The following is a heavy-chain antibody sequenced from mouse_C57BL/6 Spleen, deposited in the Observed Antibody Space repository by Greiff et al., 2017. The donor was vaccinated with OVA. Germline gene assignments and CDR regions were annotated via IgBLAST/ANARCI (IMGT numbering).Heavy chain of an antibody. Sequence: QVQLQQPGAELVKPEASVKLSCKASGYTFTSYWMHWVKQRPGQGLEWIGMIHPNSGSTNYNEKFKSKATLTVDKSSSTAYMQLSSLTSEDSAVYYCATDSSGTRGYFDDWGQGTTLTVSS. J-gene: IGHJ2*01. CDR3: ATDSSGTRGYFDD. CDR2: IHPNSGST. D-gene: IGHD3-2*02. V-gene: IGHV1-64*01. CDR1: GYTFTSYW.